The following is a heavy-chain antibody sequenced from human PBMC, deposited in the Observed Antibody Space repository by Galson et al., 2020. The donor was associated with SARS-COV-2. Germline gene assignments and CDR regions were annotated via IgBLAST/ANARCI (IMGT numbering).Heavy chain of an antibody. CDR1: GFTFNNYV. V-gene: IGHV3-23*01. D-gene: IGHD4-17*01. Sequence: GESLKISCAASGFTFNNYVMTWVRQAPEKGLEWVSSITGSAFSTYYADSVKGRFTISRDNSKDTLYLQMNSLRVDDTAIYYCAKRPTVTMSAPNWFFDLWGRGTLVTVSS. J-gene: IGHJ2*01. CDR3: AKRPTVTMSAPNWFFDL. CDR2: ITGSAFST.